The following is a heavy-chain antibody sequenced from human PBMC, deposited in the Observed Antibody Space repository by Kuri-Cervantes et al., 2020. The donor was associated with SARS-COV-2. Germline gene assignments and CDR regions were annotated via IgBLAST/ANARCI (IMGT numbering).Heavy chain of an antibody. CDR3: YCAPKEGFDS. J-gene: IGHJ4*02. D-gene: IGHD2-21*01. V-gene: IGHV1-18*01. CDR1: GYTFTSYG. CDR2: ISAYNGNT. Sequence: ASVKVSCKASGYTFTSYGISWVRQAPGQVLGWMGWISAYNGNTNYAQKLQGRVTMTTDTSTSTAYMELRSLRSEDTAIYYCYCAPKEGFDSWGQGTLVTVSS.